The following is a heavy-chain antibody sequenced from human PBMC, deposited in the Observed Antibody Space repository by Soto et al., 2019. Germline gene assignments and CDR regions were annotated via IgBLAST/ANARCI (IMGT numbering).Heavy chain of an antibody. CDR2: ISGSGGST. CDR1: GFTFSSYA. Sequence: GGSLRLSCAASGFTFSSYAMSWVRQAPGKGLEWVSAISGSGGSTYYADSVKGRFTISRDNSKNTLYLQMNSLKAEDTAVYYFAKDRSNWNAFDFWGPGTRVTGSS. J-gene: IGHJ3*01. D-gene: IGHD1-20*01. V-gene: IGHV3-23*01. CDR3: AKDRSNWNAFDF.